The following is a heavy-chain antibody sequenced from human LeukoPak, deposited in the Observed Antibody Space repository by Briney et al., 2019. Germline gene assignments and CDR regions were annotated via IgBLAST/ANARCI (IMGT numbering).Heavy chain of an antibody. V-gene: IGHV3-23*01. Sequence: GGSLRLSCAASGFTFSSFPMSWVRQAPGKGLEWVSAISGSGGSTYYADSVKGRFTISRDNSKNTLYLQMNSLRAEDTAVYYCAKYSSSWYLSEYFQHWGQGTLVTVSS. CDR1: GFTFSSFP. CDR3: AKYSSSWYLSEYFQH. CDR2: ISGSGGST. D-gene: IGHD6-13*01. J-gene: IGHJ1*01.